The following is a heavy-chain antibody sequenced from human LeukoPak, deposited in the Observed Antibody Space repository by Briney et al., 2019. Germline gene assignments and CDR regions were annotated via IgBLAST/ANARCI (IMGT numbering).Heavy chain of an antibody. J-gene: IGHJ5*02. V-gene: IGHV4-34*01. D-gene: IGHD6-6*01. CDR1: GGSISGHF. Sequence: SETLSLTCTVSGGSISGHFWNWVRQPPGKGLERIGEISHSGDTNYSPSLKSRVTISVDTSRKQFSLRLSSVTAADTAVYFCARRSHYSDSSAANAWGQGTLVTVSS. CDR2: ISHSGDT. CDR3: ARRSHYSDSSAANA.